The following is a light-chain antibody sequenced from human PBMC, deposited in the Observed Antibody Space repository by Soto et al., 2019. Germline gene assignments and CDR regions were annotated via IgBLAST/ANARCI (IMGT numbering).Light chain of an antibody. CDR3: QQYNSFSPA. CDR2: RAC. V-gene: IGKV1-5*03. Sequence: DIQMTQSPSTLSASVGDRVTITCRASQSISSWLAWYQQKPGKAPNLLIYRACTLEIGVPSRFSGSGSGTEFTLTISSLQPDDSATYYCQQYNSFSPAFGQGTKLEI. CDR1: QSISSW. J-gene: IGKJ2*01.